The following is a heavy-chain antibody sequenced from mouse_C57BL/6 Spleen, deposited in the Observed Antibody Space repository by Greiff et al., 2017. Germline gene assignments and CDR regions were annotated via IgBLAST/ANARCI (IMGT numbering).Heavy chain of an antibody. CDR3: TRRGDGYYRTFPLWCYCDY. Sequence: QLQQSGAELVRPGASVTLSCQASGYTFTAYEMHWVKQTPVHGLEWIGAIDPETGGTAYNQKFKGKAILTADKSSSTAYVELRSLTSEDSAVYYCTRRGDGYYRTFPLWCYCDYWGQGTTLTVSS. J-gene: IGHJ2*01. CDR1: GYTFTAYE. CDR2: IDPETGGT. D-gene: IGHD2-3*01. V-gene: IGHV1-15*01.